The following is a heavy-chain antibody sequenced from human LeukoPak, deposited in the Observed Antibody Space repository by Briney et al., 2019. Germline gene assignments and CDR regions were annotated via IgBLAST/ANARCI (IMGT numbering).Heavy chain of an antibody. CDR3: AKDFGVVVTAIPSY. V-gene: IGHV3-21*04. CDR1: GFIFNNYI. D-gene: IGHD2-21*02. CDR2: ITGSGSFV. J-gene: IGHJ4*02. Sequence: PGGSLRLSCAVSGFIFNNYIMNWVRQAPGKGLEWVSSITGSGSFVYYADSVKGRFTISRDNAKNSLFLQMNSLRAEDTAVYYCAKDFGVVVTAIPSYWGQGTLVTVSS.